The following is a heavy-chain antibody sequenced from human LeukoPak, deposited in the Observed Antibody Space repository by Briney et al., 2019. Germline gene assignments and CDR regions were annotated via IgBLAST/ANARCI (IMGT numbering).Heavy chain of an antibody. D-gene: IGHD4-17*01. CDR2: IYYSGST. CDR1: GYSISSDYY. Sequence: SETLSLTCTVSGYSISSDYYWGWIRQPPGKGLEWIGYIYYSGSTNYNPSLKSRVTISVDTSKNQFSLKLSSVTAADTAVYYCARGLDYGDYALGYWGQGTLVTVSS. CDR3: ARGLDYGDYALGY. V-gene: IGHV4-61*01. J-gene: IGHJ4*02.